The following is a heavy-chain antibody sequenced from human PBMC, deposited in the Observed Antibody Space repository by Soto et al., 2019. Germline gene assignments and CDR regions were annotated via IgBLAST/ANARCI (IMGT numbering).Heavy chain of an antibody. D-gene: IGHD3-16*01. V-gene: IGHV4-59*01. CDR3: AAAVPAEYVFPYYYMDV. J-gene: IGHJ6*03. CDR2: IYYSGSA. CDR1: GASISSYH. Sequence: QVQLQESGPGLVKPSETLSLTCTVSGASISSYHWSWIRQTPGKGLEWIGYIYYSGSANYNPSLKRRATFSVDTSKNQVSLKLSSVTAADTGVYYCAAAVPAEYVFPYYYMDVWGKGTTVTVSS.